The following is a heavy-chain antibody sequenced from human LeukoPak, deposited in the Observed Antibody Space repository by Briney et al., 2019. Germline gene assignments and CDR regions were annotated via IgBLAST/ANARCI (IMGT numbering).Heavy chain of an antibody. CDR3: ARDAGYGGLVVVPAAMGY. CDR2: INPSGGIT. CDR1: GYAFTSYY. V-gene: IGHV1-46*01. D-gene: IGHD2-2*01. Sequence: ASVKVSCKASGYAFTSYYMHGVRQAPGQGLEGRGIINPSGGITSYAQKFQGRVTMTRDTSTSTVYMQLSRVRSDDTAVYYCARDAGYGGLVVVPAAMGYWGQGTLVTVSS. J-gene: IGHJ4*02.